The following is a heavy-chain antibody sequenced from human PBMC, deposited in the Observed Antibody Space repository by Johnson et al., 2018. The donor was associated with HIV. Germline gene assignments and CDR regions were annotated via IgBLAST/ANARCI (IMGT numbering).Heavy chain of an antibody. D-gene: IGHD4-23*01. Sequence: RLVESGGGVVQPGRSLRLSCAASGFTFSSYGMHWVRQAPGKGLEWVAVIWYDGSNKYYADSVKGRFTISRDNSKNTLYLQMNSLRAEDTAVYYCAKGSTVVDDAFDIWGQGTMVTVSS. CDR3: AKGSTVVDDAFDI. CDR2: IWYDGSNK. J-gene: IGHJ3*02. V-gene: IGHV3-33*06. CDR1: GFTFSSYG.